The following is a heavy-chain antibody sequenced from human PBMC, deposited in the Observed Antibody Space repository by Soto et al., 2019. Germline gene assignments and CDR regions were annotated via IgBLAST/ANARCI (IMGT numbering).Heavy chain of an antibody. CDR1: GGTFSSHT. D-gene: IGHD2-2*01. CDR2: VIPILDTA. Sequence: GASVKVSCKASGGTFSSHTISWVRQAPGQGLEWMGRVIPILDTANYAQKFQGRVTITADKSSGTAYMELSGLRSEDTAVYYCASDPTGDCIATTCYAFFQRWGQGTLVNVAS. V-gene: IGHV1-69*08. CDR3: ASDPTGDCIATTCYAFFQR. J-gene: IGHJ1*01.